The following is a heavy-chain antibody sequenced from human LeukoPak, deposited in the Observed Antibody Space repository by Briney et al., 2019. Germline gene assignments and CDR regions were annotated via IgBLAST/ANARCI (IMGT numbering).Heavy chain of an antibody. CDR1: GYSFTSHY. V-gene: IGHV1-8*01. CDR2: MNPLNGDT. D-gene: IGHD3-10*01. CDR3: ARVYGSGSGY. Sequence: ASPEASCKASGYSFTSHYINWGRQATGQGLEWMGWMNPLNGDTGSAQKFQGRVTLTRDTSRSTACMELSSLTSDDTAVYYCARVYGSGSGYWGQGTLVTVSS. J-gene: IGHJ4*02.